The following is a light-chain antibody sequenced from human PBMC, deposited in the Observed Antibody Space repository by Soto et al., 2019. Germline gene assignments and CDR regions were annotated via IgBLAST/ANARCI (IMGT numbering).Light chain of an antibody. CDR2: GAS. J-gene: IGKJ3*01. CDR3: QQYGSSPNT. V-gene: IGKV3-20*01. Sequence: EIVLTQSPGTLSLSPGERATLSCRASQSVSSSYLAWYQQKPGQAPRLLIYGASSRATGIPDRFSGSGSGTDFTLTISRLEPEDFALYYCQQYGSSPNTFGPGTKVDI. CDR1: QSVSSSY.